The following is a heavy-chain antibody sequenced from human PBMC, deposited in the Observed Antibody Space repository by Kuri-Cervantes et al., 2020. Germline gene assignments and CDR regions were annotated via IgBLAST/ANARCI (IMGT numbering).Heavy chain of an antibody. J-gene: IGHJ5*02. D-gene: IGHD2-15*01. CDR2: IYYSGST. CDR1: GGSISSSSYY. V-gene: IGHV4-39*01. CDR3: ARGRGCSGGSCYSSVWSGITPYPFDP. Sequence: SETLSLTCTVSGGSISSSSYYWGWIRQPPGKGLEWIGSIYYSGSTYYNPSLKSRVTISVDTSKNQFSLKLSSVTAADTAVYYCARGRGCSGGSCYSSVWSGITPYPFDPWGQGTLVTVSS.